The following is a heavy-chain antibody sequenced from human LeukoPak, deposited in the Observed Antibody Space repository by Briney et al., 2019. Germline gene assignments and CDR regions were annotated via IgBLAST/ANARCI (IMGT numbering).Heavy chain of an antibody. J-gene: IGHJ6*03. D-gene: IGHD6-13*01. CDR1: GYTFTSYG. CDR2: ISAYNGNT. Sequence: ASVKVSCKASGYTFTSYGISWVRQAPGQGLEWMGWISAYNGNTNYAQKLQGRVTMTTDTSTSTAYTELRSLRSDDTAVYYCARVGTGSSSWYPGTDYYMDVWGKGTTVTVSS. V-gene: IGHV1-18*01. CDR3: ARVGTGSSSWYPGTDYYMDV.